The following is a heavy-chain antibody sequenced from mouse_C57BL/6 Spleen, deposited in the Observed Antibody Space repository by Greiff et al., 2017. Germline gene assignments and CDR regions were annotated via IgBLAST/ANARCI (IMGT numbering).Heavy chain of an antibody. CDR1: GYAFSSYW. D-gene: IGHD1-1*01. J-gene: IGHJ4*01. V-gene: IGHV1-80*01. CDR2: IYPGDGDT. Sequence: VQLQQSGAELVKPGASVKISCKASGYAFSSYWMNWVQQRPGKGLEWIGQIYPGDGDTNYNGKFKGKATLTADKSSNTAYMQLSSLTSEDAAVYFCARYNYDYYYAMDYWGQGTSVTVSS. CDR3: ARYNYDYYYAMDY.